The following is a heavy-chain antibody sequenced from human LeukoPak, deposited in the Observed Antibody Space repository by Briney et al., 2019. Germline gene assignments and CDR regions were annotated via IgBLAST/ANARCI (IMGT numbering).Heavy chain of an antibody. V-gene: IGHV4-59*01. D-gene: IGHD6-19*01. J-gene: IGHJ6*03. CDR2: IYYSGST. Sequence: NSSETLSLXCTVSGGSISSYYWSWIRQPPGKGLEWIGYIYYSGSTNYNPFLKSRVTISVDTSKNQFSLKLSSVTAADTAVYYCARAGYSSGWNYYYYYMDVWGKGTTVTVSS. CDR3: ARAGYSSGWNYYYYYMDV. CDR1: GGSISSYY.